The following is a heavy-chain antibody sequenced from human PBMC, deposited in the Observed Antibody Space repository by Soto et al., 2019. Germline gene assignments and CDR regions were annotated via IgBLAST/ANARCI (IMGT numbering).Heavy chain of an antibody. CDR1: GFTFSSYG. CDR2: IWYDGSNK. V-gene: IGHV3-33*01. J-gene: IGHJ4*02. CDR3: ARGPRIVGAPLDY. D-gene: IGHD1-26*01. Sequence: QVQLVESGGGVVQPGRSLRLSCAASGFTFSSYGMHWVRQAPGKGLEWVAVIWYDGSNKYYADSVKGRFTISRDNSKNTLYLQMNSLRAEDTAVYYCARGPRIVGAPLDYWGQGTLVTVSS.